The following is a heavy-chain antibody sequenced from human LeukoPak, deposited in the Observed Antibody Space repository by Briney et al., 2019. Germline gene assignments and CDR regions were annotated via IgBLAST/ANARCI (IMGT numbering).Heavy chain of an antibody. V-gene: IGHV4-59*08. J-gene: IGHJ4*02. D-gene: IGHD4-17*01. Sequence: NSSETLSLTCTVSGGSMRSYYWSWIRQPPGKGLEWIGYIYYSGSTYYNPSLKSRITISIDTSKNQFSLKLSSVTAADTAIYYCAKMGNPAAVTTDYWGQGALVTVSS. CDR2: IYYSGST. CDR3: AKMGNPAAVTTDY. CDR1: GGSMRSYY.